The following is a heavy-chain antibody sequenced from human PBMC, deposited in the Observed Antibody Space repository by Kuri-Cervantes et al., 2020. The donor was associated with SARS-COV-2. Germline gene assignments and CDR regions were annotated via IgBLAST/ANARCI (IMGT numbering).Heavy chain of an antibody. V-gene: IGHV4-39*07. D-gene: IGHD2-2*02. Sequence: ESLKISCTVSGGSISSSSYYWGWIRQPPGKGLEWIGSIYYSGSIYYNPSLKSRVTISVDTSKNQFSLKLSSVTAADTAVYYCAREYCSSTSCYNDAFDIWGQGTMVTVSS. CDR1: GGSISSSSYY. CDR2: IYYSGSI. J-gene: IGHJ3*02. CDR3: AREYCSSTSCYNDAFDI.